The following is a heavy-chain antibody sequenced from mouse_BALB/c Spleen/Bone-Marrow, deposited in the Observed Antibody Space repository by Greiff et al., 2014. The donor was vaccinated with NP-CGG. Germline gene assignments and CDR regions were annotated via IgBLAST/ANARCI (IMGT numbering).Heavy chain of an antibody. CDR2: IYPGGGDT. CDR1: GYTFTDYY. Sequence: QVQLKESGPELVKPGASVKISCKASGYTFTDYYINWVKQKPGKGLEWIGWIYPGGGDTNYKEKFKGKATLTVDTSSSTAYVQLSSLTSEDTAVYFCARPPYYYGSSYYWYFDVWGAGTTVTVSS. D-gene: IGHD1-1*01. J-gene: IGHJ1*01. V-gene: IGHV1-84*02. CDR3: ARPPYYYGSSYYWYFDV.